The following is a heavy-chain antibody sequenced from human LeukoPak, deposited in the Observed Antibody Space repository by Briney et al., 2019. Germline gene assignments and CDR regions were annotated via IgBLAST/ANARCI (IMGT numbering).Heavy chain of an antibody. D-gene: IGHD5/OR15-5a*01. CDR1: GFTFSGYW. J-gene: IGHJ4*02. CDR3: VRDRFWRGVYNFDS. Sequence: GDSLRLSCAASGFTFSGYWVGWVSQAPGKGLQWVANIKHDGSEYYMDSLKGRFIVARDNAKNLVSLQMNSLRPEDTAVYFCVRDRFWRGVYNFDSWGRGAQVTVSS. V-gene: IGHV3-7*01. CDR2: IKHDGSE.